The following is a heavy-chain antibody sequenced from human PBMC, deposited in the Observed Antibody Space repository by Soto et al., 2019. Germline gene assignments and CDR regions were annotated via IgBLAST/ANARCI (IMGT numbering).Heavy chain of an antibody. D-gene: IGHD6-19*01. V-gene: IGHV3-23*01. CDR3: AKGEVAGTLLDDYWYFDL. CDR2: ISGSGGST. J-gene: IGHJ2*01. Sequence: EVQLLESGGGLVQPGGSLRLSCAASGFTFSSYAMSWVRQAPGKGLEWVSAISGSGGSTYYADSVKGRFTISRDNSKNTLYLQMNSLRAEDTAVYYCAKGEVAGTLLDDYWYFDLWGRGTLVTVSS. CDR1: GFTFSSYA.